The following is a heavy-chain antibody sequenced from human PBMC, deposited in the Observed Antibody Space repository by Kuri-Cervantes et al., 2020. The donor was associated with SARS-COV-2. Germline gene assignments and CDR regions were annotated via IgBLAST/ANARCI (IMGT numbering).Heavy chain of an antibody. V-gene: IGHV1-69*13. CDR2: IIPIFGTA. J-gene: IGHJ6*03. CDR1: GYTFTSYA. CDR3: ARNPHSLTSYYYYYMDV. D-gene: IGHD4/OR15-4a*01. Sequence: SVKVSCKASGYTFTSYAISWVRQAPGQGLEWMGGIIPIFGTANYAQKFQGRVTITADESTSTAYMELSSLRSEDTAVYYCARNPHSLTSYYYYYMDVWGKGTTVTVSS.